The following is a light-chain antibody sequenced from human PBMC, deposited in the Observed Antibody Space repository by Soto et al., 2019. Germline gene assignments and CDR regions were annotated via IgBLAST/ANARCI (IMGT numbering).Light chain of an antibody. CDR3: QESYDHPVN. CDR1: QNIGSY. V-gene: IGKV1-39*01. CDR2: AAF. J-gene: IGKJ5*01. Sequence: DIQMTQSPSSLSTSVGDRVSITFRASQNIGSYLNWFQQKRGEAHNLLVYAAFTLQSVVPSRFSGSESGTDFTFTITSLQPEACATYYCQESYDHPVNLGQGTRLEI.